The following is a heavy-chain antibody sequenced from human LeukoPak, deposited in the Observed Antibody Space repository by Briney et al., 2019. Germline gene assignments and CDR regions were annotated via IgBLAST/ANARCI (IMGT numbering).Heavy chain of an antibody. CDR3: ARDYYFDY. Sequence: PGGSLRLSCAASGFTFNNFAMAWVRQAPGKGLEWVANIKQDGSEKYYVDSVKGRFTISRDNAKNSLYLQMNSLRADDTAVYYCARDYYFDYWGQGTLVTVSS. J-gene: IGHJ4*02. V-gene: IGHV3-7*01. CDR1: GFTFNNFA. CDR2: IKQDGSEK.